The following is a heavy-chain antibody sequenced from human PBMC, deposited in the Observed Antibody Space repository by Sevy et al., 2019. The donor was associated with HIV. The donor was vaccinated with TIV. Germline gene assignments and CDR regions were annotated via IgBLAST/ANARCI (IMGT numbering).Heavy chain of an antibody. Sequence: GGSLRLSCTASGFTFSTYAMYWVRQAPGKGLEWVAVISDDGNNKDYADSVKGRFTVSRDNSKNTLYLQMYSLGAEDTAVDYCASHYYDTTGYYYPLDYWGQGTLVTVSS. D-gene: IGHD3-22*01. J-gene: IGHJ4*02. CDR3: ASHYYDTTGYYYPLDY. CDR2: ISDDGNNK. V-gene: IGHV3-30*04. CDR1: GFTFSTYA.